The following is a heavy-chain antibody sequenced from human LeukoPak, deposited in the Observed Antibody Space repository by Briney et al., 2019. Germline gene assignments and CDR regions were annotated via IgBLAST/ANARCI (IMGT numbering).Heavy chain of an antibody. CDR2: IYYSGST. D-gene: IGHD3-16*01. CDR1: GGSISSYY. J-gene: IGHJ4*02. V-gene: IGHV4-59*08. Sequence: SETLSLTCTVSGGSISSYYWSWIRQPPGKGLEWVGYIYYSGSTNYNPSLKSRVTISVDTSKNQFSLKLSSVTAADTAVYHCARHAPTYDYVWGSYPYYFDYWGQGTLVTVSS. CDR3: ARHAPTYDYVWGSYPYYFDY.